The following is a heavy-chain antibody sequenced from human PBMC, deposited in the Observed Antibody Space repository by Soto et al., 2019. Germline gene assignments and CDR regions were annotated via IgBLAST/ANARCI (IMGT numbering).Heavy chain of an antibody. CDR2: IYYSGST. CDR3: ARGGGSSCYCRYGC. Sequence: SETLSLTCTVSGGSISSRSYHWSWIRQHPGKGLEWIGNIYYSGSTYYNPSLKSRATISIDTSKDQFSLTLGSVTAADTAVYYWARGGGSSCYCRYGCWG. CDR1: GGSISSRSYH. J-gene: IGHJ6*01. V-gene: IGHV4-31*03. D-gene: IGHD6-13*01.